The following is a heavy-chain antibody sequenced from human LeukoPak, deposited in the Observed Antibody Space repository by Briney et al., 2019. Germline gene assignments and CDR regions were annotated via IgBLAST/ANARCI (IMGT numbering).Heavy chain of an antibody. CDR2: ISSSSSYI. CDR1: GFTFISYS. CDR3: ARVRYYYDSSGYYH. D-gene: IGHD3-22*01. V-gene: IGHV3-21*01. Sequence: GGSLRLSCAASGFTFISYSMNWVRQAPGKGLEWVSSISSSSSYIYYADSVKGRFTISRDNAKNSLYLQMNSLRAEDTAVYYCARVRYYYDSSGYYHWGQGTLVTVSS. J-gene: IGHJ5*02.